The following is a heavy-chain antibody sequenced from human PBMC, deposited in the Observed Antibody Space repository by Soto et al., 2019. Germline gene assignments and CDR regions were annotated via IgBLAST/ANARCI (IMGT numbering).Heavy chain of an antibody. CDR3: TKDSHWAIISPTHDS. D-gene: IGHD2-2*01. V-gene: IGHV3-15*07. J-gene: IGHJ4*02. Sequence: NPGGSLRLSCAASGFTFSNAWINWVRQAPGKGLEWVGRIKSKTDGGTPDYAAPVKGRFAISRDDSKNMVYLQMNSLKTEDTGIYYCTKDSHWAIISPTHDSWGQGTLVTVSS. CDR1: GFTFSNAW. CDR2: IKSKTDGGTP.